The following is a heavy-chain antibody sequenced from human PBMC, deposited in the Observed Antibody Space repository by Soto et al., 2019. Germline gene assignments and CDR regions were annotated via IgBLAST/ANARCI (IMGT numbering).Heavy chain of an antibody. V-gene: IGHV4-59*08. CDR2: IYYSGST. D-gene: IGHD3-3*01. J-gene: IGHJ4*02. Sequence: SETLSLTCSVSGGSIGSYYWSWIRQPPGKGLEWIGYIYYSGSTNYNPSLKSRVTISVDTSKNQFSLKLSSVTAAGTAVYYCARGGWRQIDYWGQGTLVTSPQ. CDR3: ARGGWRQIDY. CDR1: GGSIGSYY.